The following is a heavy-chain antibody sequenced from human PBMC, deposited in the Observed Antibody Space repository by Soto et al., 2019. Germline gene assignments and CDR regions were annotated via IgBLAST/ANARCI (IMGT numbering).Heavy chain of an antibody. D-gene: IGHD3-10*01. J-gene: IGHJ6*02. CDR1: GFTFSSYG. CDR2: ISYDGSNK. Sequence: QPXGSLRLSCAASGFTFSSYGMHWVRQAPGKGLEWVAVISYDGSNKYYADSVKGRFTISRDNSKNTLYLQMNSLRAEDTAVYYCAKGVVRGVRYYYGMDVWGQGTTVTVSS. CDR3: AKGVVRGVRYYYGMDV. V-gene: IGHV3-30*18.